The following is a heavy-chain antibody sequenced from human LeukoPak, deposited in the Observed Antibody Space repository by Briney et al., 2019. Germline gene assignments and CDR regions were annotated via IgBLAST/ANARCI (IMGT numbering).Heavy chain of an antibody. J-gene: IGHJ4*02. CDR1: GYSISSGYY. CDR3: ASLGVPAARYYFDY. CDR2: IYHSGST. V-gene: IGHV4-38-2*01. D-gene: IGHD2-2*01. Sequence: SETLTLTCAVSGYSISSGYYWGWIRQPPGKGLEWIGSIYHSGSTYYNPSLKSRVTISVDTSKNQFSLKLSSVTAADTAVYYCASLGVPAARYYFDYWGQGTLVTVSS.